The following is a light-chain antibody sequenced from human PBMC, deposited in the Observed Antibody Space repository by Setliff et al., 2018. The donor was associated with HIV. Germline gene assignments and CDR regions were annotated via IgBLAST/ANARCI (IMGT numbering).Light chain of an antibody. CDR3: CSYAGSSTYV. CDR1: SSDVGGFNY. V-gene: IGLV2-11*01. Sequence: QSALAQPRSVSGSPGESVTIPCTGDSSDVGGFNYVSWYQQHPGKAPKLIIHDVTERPAGVPDRFSASKSGNTASLTISGLQAGDEADYYCCSYAGSSTYVFGSGTKGTVL. CDR2: DVT. J-gene: IGLJ1*01.